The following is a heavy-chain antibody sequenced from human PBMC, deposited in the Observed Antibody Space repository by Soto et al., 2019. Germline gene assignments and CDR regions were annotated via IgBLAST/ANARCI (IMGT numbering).Heavy chain of an antibody. J-gene: IGHJ3*02. V-gene: IGHV3-74*01. Sequence: EVQLVESGGDLVQPGGSLRLSCAASGFTFSSYWMHWVRQAPGKGLVWVSRIDSDGSTTSYADSVKGRFTISRDNAKTTLYLQMSSLRAEDTAVYYCAIERRYTSGAYAFDIWGQGTMVTVSS. CDR1: GFTFSSYW. CDR3: AIERRYTSGAYAFDI. CDR2: IDSDGSTT. D-gene: IGHD5-18*01.